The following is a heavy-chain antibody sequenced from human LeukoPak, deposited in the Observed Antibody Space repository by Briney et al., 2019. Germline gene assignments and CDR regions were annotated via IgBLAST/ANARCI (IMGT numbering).Heavy chain of an antibody. V-gene: IGHV4-59*08. Sequence: SETLSLTCTVSGGSISSYYWSWIRQPPGKGLEWIGYIYYSGSTNHNPSLKSRVTISVDTSKNQFSLKLSSVTAADTAVYYCARRIYDFADYYGMDVWGQGTTVTVSS. CDR1: GGSISSYY. D-gene: IGHD3-3*01. CDR3: ARRIYDFADYYGMDV. CDR2: IYYSGST. J-gene: IGHJ6*02.